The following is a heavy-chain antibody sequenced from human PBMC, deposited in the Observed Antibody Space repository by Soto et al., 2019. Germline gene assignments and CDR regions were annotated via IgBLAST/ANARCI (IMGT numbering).Heavy chain of an antibody. CDR2: VGGSDDDK. J-gene: IGHJ3*02. V-gene: IGHV3-23*01. CDR1: GFTFSDYA. D-gene: IGHD2-8*01. CDR3: VKDVTSLNGVWDPFDM. Sequence: EVQLLESGGGVVQPGGSLRLSCDASGFTFSDYAMSWVRQPPGKGLQWVSGVGGSDDDKHCADSVRGRFIVSRVNSKITLYLQMNSLRADDTAIYYCVKDVTSLNGVWDPFDMWGQGTEVTGSS.